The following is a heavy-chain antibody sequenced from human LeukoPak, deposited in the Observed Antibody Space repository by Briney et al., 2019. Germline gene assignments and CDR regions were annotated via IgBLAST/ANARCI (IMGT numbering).Heavy chain of an antibody. CDR2: ISGSGGST. V-gene: IGHV3-23*01. CDR1: GFTFSSYA. D-gene: IGHD3-22*01. Sequence: GGSLRLSCAASGFTFSSYAMSWVRQAPGGGLEWVSAISGSGGSTYYADSVKGRFTISRDNSKNTLYLQMNSLRAEDTAVYYCAKSVSNYYDSSGYRGGFDYWGQGTLVTVSS. CDR3: AKSVSNYYDSSGYRGGFDY. J-gene: IGHJ4*02.